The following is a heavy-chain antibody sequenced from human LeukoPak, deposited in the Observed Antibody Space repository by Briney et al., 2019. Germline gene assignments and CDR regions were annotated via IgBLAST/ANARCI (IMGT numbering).Heavy chain of an antibody. CDR3: TTDPNYYGSGSYLDY. J-gene: IGHJ4*02. D-gene: IGHD3-10*01. V-gene: IGHV3-15*01. CDR2: IKSKTDGGTT. CDR1: GFTFSNAW. Sequence: PGGSLRLSCAASGFTFSNAWMSWVRQAPGKGLEGVGRIKSKTDGGTTDYAAPVKGRFTISRDDSKNTLYLQMNSLKTEDTAVYYCTTDPNYYGSGSYLDYWGQGTLVTVSS.